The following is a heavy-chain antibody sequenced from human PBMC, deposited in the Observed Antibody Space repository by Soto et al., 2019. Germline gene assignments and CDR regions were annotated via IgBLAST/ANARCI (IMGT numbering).Heavy chain of an antibody. D-gene: IGHD2-15*01. Sequence: ASVKVSLKASGYTLTSYYMHGVRQAPGQGIEWMGIINPSGGSTSYAQKFQGRVTMTRDTSTSTVYMELSSLRSEDTAVYYCARGLTTLGYCSGGSCYSQGVAFDIWGQGTMVTVSS. V-gene: IGHV1-46*03. CDR2: INPSGGST. J-gene: IGHJ3*02. CDR1: GYTLTSYY. CDR3: ARGLTTLGYCSGGSCYSQGVAFDI.